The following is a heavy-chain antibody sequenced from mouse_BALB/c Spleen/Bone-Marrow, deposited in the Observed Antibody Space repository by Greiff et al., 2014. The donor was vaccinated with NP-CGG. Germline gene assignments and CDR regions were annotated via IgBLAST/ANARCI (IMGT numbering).Heavy chain of an antibody. D-gene: IGHD4-1*01. Sequence: VKLEESGPGLVAPSQSLSITCTVSGFSLTDYGVSWIRQPPGKGLEWLGVIWGGGITYYNSPLKSRLSISKDNSKSQVFLKMYSLQTDDTAMYYCAKLNWDEGDYWGQGTILTVSS. J-gene: IGHJ2*01. V-gene: IGHV2-6-5*01. CDR1: GFSLTDYG. CDR3: AKLNWDEGDY. CDR2: IWGGGIT.